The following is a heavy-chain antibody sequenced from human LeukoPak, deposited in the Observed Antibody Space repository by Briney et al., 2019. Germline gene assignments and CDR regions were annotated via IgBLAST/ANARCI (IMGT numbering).Heavy chain of an antibody. Sequence: TGGSLRLSCAASGFTFSSYSMNWVRQAPGKGLEWVSSISSSSSYIYYADSVKGRFTISRDNAKNSLYLQMNSLRAEDTAVYYCARDRMDDYYYYYYMDVWGKGTTVTVSS. V-gene: IGHV3-21*01. J-gene: IGHJ6*03. CDR1: GFTFSSYS. D-gene: IGHD2-2*03. CDR2: ISSSSSYI. CDR3: ARDRMDDYYYYYYMDV.